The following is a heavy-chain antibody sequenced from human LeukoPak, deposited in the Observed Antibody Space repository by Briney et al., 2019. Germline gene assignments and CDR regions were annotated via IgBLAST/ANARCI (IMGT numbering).Heavy chain of an antibody. CDR2: MSRCSTYI. CDR3: ARGAGSGWSGWFDS. J-gene: IGHJ5*01. CDR1: GFSFSDYS. D-gene: IGHD6-19*01. Sequence: SGGSLRLSCAASGFSFSDYSMNWVRQAPGKGLEWVSSMSRCSTYIYYADSVKGRFTISRDNTKNSLYLQMNTMRVEDTALYYCARGAGSGWSGWFDSWGQGTLVIVSS. V-gene: IGHV3-21*04.